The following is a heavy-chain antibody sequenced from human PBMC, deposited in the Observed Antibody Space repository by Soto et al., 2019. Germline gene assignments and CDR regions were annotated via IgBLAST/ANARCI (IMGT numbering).Heavy chain of an antibody. Sequence: GGSLRLSCAASGFTFTNSWMSWVRQAPGKGLEWVANIKQDGSVRTYVDSVKGRFTISRDNARKSLYLQMNSLRAEDTALYFCASDAFNFPDPVSSDVFNSWGKGTMVTVSS. CDR1: GFTFTNSW. J-gene: IGHJ3*02. CDR2: IKQDGSVR. CDR3: ASDAFNFPDPVSSDVFNS. V-gene: IGHV3-7*01. D-gene: IGHD1-20*01.